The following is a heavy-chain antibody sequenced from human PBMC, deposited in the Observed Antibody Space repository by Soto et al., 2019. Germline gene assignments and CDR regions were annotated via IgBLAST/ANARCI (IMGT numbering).Heavy chain of an antibody. D-gene: IGHD2-2*01. Sequence: SVKVSCKASGGTFSSYAISWVRQAPGQGLEWMGGIIPIFGTANYAQKFQGRVTITADESTSTAYMELSSLGSEDTAVYYCARLTDCSSTSCYLPEQRWFDPWGQGTLVTVSS. CDR1: GGTFSSYA. CDR3: ARLTDCSSTSCYLPEQRWFDP. CDR2: IIPIFGTA. J-gene: IGHJ5*02. V-gene: IGHV1-69*13.